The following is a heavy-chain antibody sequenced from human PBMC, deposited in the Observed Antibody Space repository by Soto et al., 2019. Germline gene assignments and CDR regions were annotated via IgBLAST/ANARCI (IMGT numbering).Heavy chain of an antibody. D-gene: IGHD2-2*01. CDR1: GFTFSSYG. CDR3: ARDPCSSTSCYASTYYYMDV. J-gene: IGHJ6*03. CDR2: IWYDGSNK. Sequence: SGGSLRLSCAASGFTFSSYGMHWVRQAPGKGLEWVAVIWYDGSNKYYADSVKGRFTISRDNSKNTLYLQMNSLRAEDTAVYYCARDPCSSTSCYASTYYYMDVWGKGTTVTVSS. V-gene: IGHV3-33*01.